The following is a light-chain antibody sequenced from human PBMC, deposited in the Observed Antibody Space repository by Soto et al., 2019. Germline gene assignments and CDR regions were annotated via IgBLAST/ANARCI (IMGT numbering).Light chain of an antibody. CDR1: RTVHSN. CDR2: GAS. V-gene: IGKV3-15*01. J-gene: IGKJ1*01. CDR3: QQYNNWPRT. Sequence: EIVRTQSPATVSVSPGDRVTLSCRPSRTVHSNVAWYQHKPGPAPRLXIYGASYRATGMPARFSGSGCGTEFTLTISSLQSEDFAVYYCQQYNNWPRTFGQGTKVDI.